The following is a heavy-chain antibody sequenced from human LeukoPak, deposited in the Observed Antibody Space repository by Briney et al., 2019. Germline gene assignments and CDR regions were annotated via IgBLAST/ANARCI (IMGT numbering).Heavy chain of an antibody. D-gene: IGHD6-19*01. CDR3: ARSTSSGWGLYDAFDI. CDR2: IKQDGSEK. J-gene: IGHJ3*02. Sequence: PGGSLRLSCAASGFTFSSYWTSWVRQAPGQGLEWVTNIKQDGSEKYYVDSVKGRFTISRDNAKNSLYLQMNSLRAEDTAVYYCARSTSSGWGLYDAFDIWGQGIMVTVSS. V-gene: IGHV3-7*01. CDR1: GFTFSSYW.